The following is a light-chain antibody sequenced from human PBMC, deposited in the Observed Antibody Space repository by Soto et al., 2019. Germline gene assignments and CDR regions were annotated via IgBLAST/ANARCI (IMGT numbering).Light chain of an antibody. CDR2: DVS. CDR1: SSDVGGYNY. J-gene: IGLJ1*01. V-gene: IGLV2-14*01. CDR3: SSYTSSSLNV. Sequence: QSALTQPASVSGSPGQSITISCTGTSSDVGGYNYVSWYQQHPGKAPKLMIYDVSNRPSGVSNRSSGSKSGNTASLTISGLQADDEADYYCSSYTSSSLNVFGTGTKVTVL.